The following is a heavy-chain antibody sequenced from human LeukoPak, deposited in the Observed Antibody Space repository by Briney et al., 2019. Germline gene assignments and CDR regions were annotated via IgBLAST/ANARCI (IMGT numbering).Heavy chain of an antibody. CDR1: GGTFSSYA. D-gene: IGHD3-10*01. V-gene: IGHV1-69*05. Sequence: VKVSCKASGGTFSSYAISWVRQAPGQGLEWMGGIIPIFGTANYAQKFQGRVTITTDESTSTAYMELSSLRSEDTAVYYCARESYPREGWFDPWGQGTLVTVSS. J-gene: IGHJ5*02. CDR3: ARESYPREGWFDP. CDR2: IIPIFGTA.